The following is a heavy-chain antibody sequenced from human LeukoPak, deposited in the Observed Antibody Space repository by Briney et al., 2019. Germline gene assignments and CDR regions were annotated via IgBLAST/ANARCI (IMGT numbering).Heavy chain of an antibody. CDR1: GFTVSSNY. D-gene: IGHD3-22*01. CDR2: IYSGGST. V-gene: IGHV3-53*01. J-gene: IGHJ4*02. Sequence: GGSLRLSCAASGFTVSSNYMSWVRQAPGKGLEWVSVIYSGGSTYYADSVKGRFTISRDNSKNTLYLQMNSLRAEDTAVYYCAKAITMIVVVQYYFDYWGQGTLVTVSS. CDR3: AKAITMIVVVQYYFDY.